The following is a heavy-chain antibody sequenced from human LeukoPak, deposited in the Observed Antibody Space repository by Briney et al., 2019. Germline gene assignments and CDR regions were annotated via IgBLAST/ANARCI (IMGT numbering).Heavy chain of an antibody. V-gene: IGHV1-69*01. CDR2: IIPIFGTA. D-gene: IGHD1-7*01. J-gene: IGHJ4*02. Sequence: SVKVSCKASGGTFSSYAISWVLQAPGQGLEWMGRIIPIFGTANYAQKFQGRVTITADESTSTAYMGLSSLRSEDTAVYYCARNRLELLSSPWWDCWGQGTLVTVSS. CDR1: GGTFSSYA. CDR3: ARNRLELLSSPWWDC.